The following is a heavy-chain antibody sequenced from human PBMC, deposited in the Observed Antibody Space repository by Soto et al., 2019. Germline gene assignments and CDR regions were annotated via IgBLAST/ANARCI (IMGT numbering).Heavy chain of an antibody. V-gene: IGHV1-18*04. CDR1: GYTFTNYG. CDR2: SNVYRGNT. CDR3: AREPISHWNYYYGMDV. Sequence: WASVKVSFKASGYTFTNYGITWLRQAPGQGREGVGGSNVYRGNTNYSQKFQGRVTITRDTSASTADMELSSLRSEDTAVYYCAREPISHWNYYYGMDVWGQGTTVTVSS. J-gene: IGHJ6*02. D-gene: IGHD1-1*01.